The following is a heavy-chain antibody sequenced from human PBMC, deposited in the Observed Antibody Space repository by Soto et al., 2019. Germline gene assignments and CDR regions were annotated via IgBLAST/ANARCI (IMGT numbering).Heavy chain of an antibody. CDR2: ISTSGGST. V-gene: IGHV3-23*01. Sequence: EVQLLESGGGLVQPGGSLRLSCAASGFTFSNYAMSWVRQAPGKGLEWVSTISTSGGSTYSADSVKGRFTISRDNSKNTLCLQMNSLRAEVTAVYYCARDGLGAYTYGSYYFDYWGQGTLVTVSS. CDR3: ARDGLGAYTYGSYYFDY. J-gene: IGHJ4*02. CDR1: GFTFSNYA. D-gene: IGHD5-18*01.